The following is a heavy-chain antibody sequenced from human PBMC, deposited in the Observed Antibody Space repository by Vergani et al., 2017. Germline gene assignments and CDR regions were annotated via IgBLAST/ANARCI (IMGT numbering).Heavy chain of an antibody. CDR1: GFTFSSYA. CDR3: ARGASGDDVSSFDY. J-gene: IGHJ4*02. V-gene: IGHV3-30-3*01. D-gene: IGHD4-17*01. Sequence: QVQLVESGGGVVPPGRSLRLSCAASGFTFSSYAMHWVRQAPGKGLEWVAVISYDGSNKYYADSVKGRFTISRDNSKNTLYLQMNRLRAEDTAVYYCARGASGDDVSSFDYWGQGTLVTVSA. CDR2: ISYDGSNK.